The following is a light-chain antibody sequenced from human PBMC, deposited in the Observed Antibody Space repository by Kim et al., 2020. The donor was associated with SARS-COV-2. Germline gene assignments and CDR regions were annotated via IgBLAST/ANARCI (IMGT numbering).Light chain of an antibody. Sequence: LSPGESATLSCRASESINSRYLAWYQQKPGQAPRLLIYAASSRATGISDRFSGSGSGTDFTLTISRLEPEDIAVYYCQQYDTSLYTFGQGTKLEI. CDR3: QQYDTSLYT. J-gene: IGKJ2*01. V-gene: IGKV3-20*01. CDR1: ESINSRY. CDR2: AAS.